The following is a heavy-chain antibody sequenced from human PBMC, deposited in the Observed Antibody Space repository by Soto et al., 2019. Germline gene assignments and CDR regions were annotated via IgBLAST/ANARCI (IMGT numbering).Heavy chain of an antibody. CDR3: ARSAAGHGYGMDV. J-gene: IGHJ6*02. D-gene: IGHD6-13*01. CDR1: GYSFTGYY. V-gene: IGHV1-2*04. Sequence: ASVKVSCKASGYSFTGYYIHWVRQAPRQGLEWLGWINPNSGGTNYAQKFQGWVTMTRDTSISTAYMELSRLRSDDTAVYYCARSAAGHGYGMDVWGQGITVTVSS. CDR2: INPNSGGT.